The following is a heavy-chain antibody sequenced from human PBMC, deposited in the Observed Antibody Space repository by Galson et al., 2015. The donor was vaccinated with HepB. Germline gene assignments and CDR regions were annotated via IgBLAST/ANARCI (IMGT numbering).Heavy chain of an antibody. J-gene: IGHJ1*01. D-gene: IGHD3-10*01. V-gene: IGHV3-48*01. CDR2: ISSSSSTI. CDR3: ARDRGGSGREYLQH. CDR1: GFTFSSYS. Sequence: SLRLSCAASGFTFSSYSMNWVRQAPGKGLEWVSYISSSSSTIYYADSVKGRFTISRDNAKNSLYLQMNSLRAEDTAVYYCARDRGGSGREYLQHWGQGTLVTVSS.